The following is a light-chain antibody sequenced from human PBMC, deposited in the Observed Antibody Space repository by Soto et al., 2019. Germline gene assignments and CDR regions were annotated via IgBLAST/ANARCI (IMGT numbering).Light chain of an antibody. CDR3: QQYNSYPLT. CDR1: QTISSW. Sequence: DIQMTQSPSTLSASVGDRVTITCRASQTISSWLAWYQFKPGKAPNLLIYDASSLVSGVPSRFSGRASATDFTLTISCLQPDDFATYYCQQYNSYPLTFGGGTKVEIK. CDR2: DAS. J-gene: IGKJ4*01. V-gene: IGKV1-5*01.